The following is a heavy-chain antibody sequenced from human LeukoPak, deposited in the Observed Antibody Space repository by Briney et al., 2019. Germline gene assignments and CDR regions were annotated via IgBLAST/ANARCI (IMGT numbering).Heavy chain of an antibody. Sequence: PSETLSLTCAVSGGSISSGGYSWSWIRQPPGKGLEWIGYIYHSGSTYYNPSLKSRVTISVDRSKNQFSLKLSSVTAAVTAVYYCARVPCSTSCYGEWYFDLWGRGTLVTVSS. J-gene: IGHJ2*01. CDR2: IYHSGST. CDR3: ARVPCSTSCYGEWYFDL. V-gene: IGHV4-30-2*01. CDR1: GGSISSGGYS. D-gene: IGHD2-2*01.